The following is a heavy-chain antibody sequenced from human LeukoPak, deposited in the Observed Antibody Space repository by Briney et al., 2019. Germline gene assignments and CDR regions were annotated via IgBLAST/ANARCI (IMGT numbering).Heavy chain of an antibody. D-gene: IGHD2-15*01. CDR3: ANIVVVVAATPPVDY. J-gene: IGHJ4*02. CDR2: ISGSGGST. Sequence: GGSLRLSCAASAFTFSSYAMSWVRQAPGKGLEWVSAISGSGGSTYYADSVKGRFTISRDNSKNTLYLQMNSLRAEDTAVYYCANIVVVVAATPPVDYWGQGTLVTVSS. CDR1: AFTFSSYA. V-gene: IGHV3-23*01.